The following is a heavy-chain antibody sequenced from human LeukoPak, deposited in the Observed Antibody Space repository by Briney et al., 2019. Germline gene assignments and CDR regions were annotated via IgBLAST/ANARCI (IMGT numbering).Heavy chain of an antibody. CDR3: ARRSGELLHDNTYYFDY. CDR2: IYPGDSDT. J-gene: IGHJ4*02. CDR1: GYSFTSYW. V-gene: IGHV5-51*01. Sequence: GESLKISSKGSGYSFTSYWIGWVRQMPGKGLEWMGIIYPGDSDTRYSPSFQGQVTISADKSISTAYLQWSSLKASDTAMYYCARRSGELLHDNTYYFDYWGQGTLVTVSS. D-gene: IGHD1-26*01.